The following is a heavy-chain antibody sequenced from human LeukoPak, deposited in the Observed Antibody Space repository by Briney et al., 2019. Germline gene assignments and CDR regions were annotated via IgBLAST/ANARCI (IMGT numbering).Heavy chain of an antibody. J-gene: IGHJ4*02. D-gene: IGHD3-22*01. V-gene: IGHV3-48*03. CDR3: ARDRYDRRGCAFDY. CDR2: ISNSGSRL. CDR1: GFTLSSYE. Sequence: GGSLRLSCAASGFTLSSYEMNWVRQAPGKRLEWVAYISNSGSRLFYPDSVKGRFTISRENAKPSLFPQMSSLRAEDTAVYYCARDRYDRRGCAFDYWGQGTLVTVYS.